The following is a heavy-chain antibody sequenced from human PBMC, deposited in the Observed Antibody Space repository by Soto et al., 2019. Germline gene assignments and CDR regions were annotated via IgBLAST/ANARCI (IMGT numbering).Heavy chain of an antibody. D-gene: IGHD6-13*01. V-gene: IGHV4-39*01. CDR1: GGSISSSSYY. CDR2: IYYSGST. CDR3: ARGIAAAGTRRYYYYGMDV. J-gene: IGHJ6*02. Sequence: PSETLSLTCTVSGGSISSSSYYWGWIRQPPGKGLEWIGSIYYSGSTYYNPSLKSRVTISVDTSKNQFSLKLSSVTAADTAVYYCARGIAAAGTRRYYYYGMDVWGQGTTVT.